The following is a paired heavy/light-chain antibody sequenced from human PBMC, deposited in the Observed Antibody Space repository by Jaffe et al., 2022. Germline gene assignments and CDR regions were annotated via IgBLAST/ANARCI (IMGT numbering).Light chain of an antibody. CDR1: QSVLYSANNKNY. CDR2: WAS. V-gene: IGKV4-1*01. J-gene: IGKJ1*01. CDR3: QQYYSTPQT. Sequence: DIVMTQSPDSLAVSLGERATINCKSSQSVLYSANNKNYLAWYQQRPGQPPKLLIYWASTRESGVPDRFSGSGSGTDFTLTISSLQAEDVAVYYCQQYYSTPQTFGQGTKVEIK.
Heavy chain of an antibody. CDR2: IIPTLGTA. CDR3: ARDGEGYCSGGRCSLDAFDI. CDR1: GGTFSSHA. Sequence: QVQLVQSGAEVKNPGSSVKVSCKASGGTFSSHAISWVRQAPGQGLEWMGGIIPTLGTANYAQKFQGRVTITADESTSTAYMELSSLRSEDTAVYYCARDGEGYCSGGRCSLDAFDIWGQGTMVTVSS. J-gene: IGHJ3*02. V-gene: IGHV1-69*01. D-gene: IGHD2-15*01.